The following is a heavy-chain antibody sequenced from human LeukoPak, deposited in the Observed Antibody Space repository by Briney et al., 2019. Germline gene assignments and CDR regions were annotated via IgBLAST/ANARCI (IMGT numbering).Heavy chain of an antibody. CDR2: ISWNSGSI. CDR3: AKGSNLWGARGAFDI. D-gene: IGHD3-16*01. CDR1: GFTFDDYA. Sequence: PGGSLRLSCAASGFTFDDYAMHWVRQAPGKGLEWVSGISWNSGSIGYADPVKGRFTISRDNAKNSLYLQMNSLRAEDTALYYCAKGSNLWGARGAFDIWGQGTMVTVSS. V-gene: IGHV3-9*01. J-gene: IGHJ3*02.